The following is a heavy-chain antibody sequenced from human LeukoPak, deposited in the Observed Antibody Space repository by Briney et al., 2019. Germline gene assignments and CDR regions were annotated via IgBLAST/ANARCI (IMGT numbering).Heavy chain of an antibody. CDR1: GGSFSGYY. J-gene: IGHJ5*02. CDR2: INHSGST. CDR3: ARLSSYYYDSSLDP. Sequence: PSETLSLTCAVYGGSFSGYYWSWIRQPPGKGLGWIGEINHSGSTNYNPSLKSRVTISVDTSKNQFSLKLSSVTAADTAVYYCARLSSYYYDSSLDPWGQGTLVIVSS. V-gene: IGHV4-34*01. D-gene: IGHD3-22*01.